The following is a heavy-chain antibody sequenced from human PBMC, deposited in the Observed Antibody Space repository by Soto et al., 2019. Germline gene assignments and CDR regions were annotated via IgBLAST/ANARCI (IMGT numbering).Heavy chain of an antibody. D-gene: IGHD3-3*01. V-gene: IGHV4-34*01. J-gene: IGHJ4*02. CDR2: INHSGST. CDR3: ARGQLRFLEWPTPPDY. Sequence: PLETLSLTCAVYGGSFSGYYWSWIRQPPGKGLEWIGEINHSGSTNYNPSLKSRVTISVDTSKNQFSLKLSSVTAADTAVYYCARGQLRFLEWPTPPDYWGQGTLVTVSS. CDR1: GGSFSGYY.